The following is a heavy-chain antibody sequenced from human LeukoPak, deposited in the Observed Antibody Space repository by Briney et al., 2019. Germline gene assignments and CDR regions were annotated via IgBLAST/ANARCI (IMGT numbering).Heavy chain of an antibody. CDR2: IIGGGGST. J-gene: IGHJ4*02. V-gene: IGHV3-23*01. D-gene: IGHD5-12*01. Sequence: GGSLRLSCAASGFPFSSHGMSWVRQAPGKGLEWVSGIIGGGGSTYYADSVKGRFTISGDNSRNTLFLQMNSLRAEDTAVYYCTRPKTDSGYDDYWGQGTLVTVSS. CDR1: GFPFSSHG. CDR3: TRPKTDSGYDDY.